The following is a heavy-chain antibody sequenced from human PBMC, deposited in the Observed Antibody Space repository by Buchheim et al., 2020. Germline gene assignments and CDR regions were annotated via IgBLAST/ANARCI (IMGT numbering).Heavy chain of an antibody. D-gene: IGHD1-20*01. J-gene: IGHJ4*02. Sequence: QVQLVESGGGVVQPGRSLRLSCAASGFTFSSYGMHWVRQAPGKGLEWVAVIWYDGSNKYYADPVKGRFTISRDNSKNTLYLQMNSLRAEDTAVYYCARDGYNWNPGYYFDYWGQGTL. CDR2: IWYDGSNK. CDR1: GFTFSSYG. CDR3: ARDGYNWNPGYYFDY. V-gene: IGHV3-33*01.